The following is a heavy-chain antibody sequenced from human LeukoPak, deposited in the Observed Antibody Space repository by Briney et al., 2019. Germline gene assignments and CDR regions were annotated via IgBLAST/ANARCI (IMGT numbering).Heavy chain of an antibody. CDR2: VHLSGAT. J-gene: IGHJ4*01. D-gene: IGHD4-11*01. CDR1: GGSITTTNW. CDR3: ARHLTTVTTGFDY. V-gene: IGHV4-4*02. Sequence: SETVSLTCAVSGGSITTTNWWSSVRQPPGKGLEWIGEVHLSGATNYNPSLESRVSMSIDKSKNHLSLEVTSVTAADTAVYYCARHLTTVTTGFDYWGQGTLASVSS.